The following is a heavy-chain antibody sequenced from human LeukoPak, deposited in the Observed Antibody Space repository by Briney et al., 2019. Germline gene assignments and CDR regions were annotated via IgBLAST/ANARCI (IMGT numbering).Heavy chain of an antibody. J-gene: IGHJ3*02. CDR1: GFTFSSYW. CDR2: IKQDGSEK. D-gene: IGHD2-15*01. V-gene: IGHV3-7*01. Sequence: PGGSLRLSCAASGFTFSSYWMSWVRQAPGKGLEWVANIKQDGSEKYYVDSVKGRFTISRDNAKKLVYLELKSLRAEDTALYYCVREDSRGAFDIWGQGTMVIVSS. CDR3: VREDSRGAFDI.